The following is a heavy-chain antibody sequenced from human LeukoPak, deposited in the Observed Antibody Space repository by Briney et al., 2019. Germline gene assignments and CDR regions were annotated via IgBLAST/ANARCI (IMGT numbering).Heavy chain of an antibody. Sequence: KTSETLSLTCAVYGGSFSGYYRSWIRQPPGKGLEWIGEINHSGSTNYNPSLKRRGTISVDTSKNQFALKLSSVTAADTAVYYCARGGVGTAMFLYYMDVWGKGTTVTVSS. D-gene: IGHD5-18*01. CDR3: ARGGVGTAMFLYYMDV. J-gene: IGHJ6*03. CDR1: GGSFSGYY. V-gene: IGHV4-34*01. CDR2: INHSGST.